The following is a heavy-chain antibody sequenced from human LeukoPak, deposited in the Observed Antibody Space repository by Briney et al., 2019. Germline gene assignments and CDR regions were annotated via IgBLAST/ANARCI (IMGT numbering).Heavy chain of an antibody. CDR1: GFTFSSYS. Sequence: KPGGSLRLSCAASGFTFSSYSMNWVRQAPGKGLEWVSSISSSSSYIYYADSVNGRFTISRDNAKNSLYLQMNSLRAEDTAVYYCARGIAARPGYWGQGTLVTVSS. CDR2: ISSSSSYI. V-gene: IGHV3-21*01. J-gene: IGHJ4*02. D-gene: IGHD6-6*01. CDR3: ARGIAARPGY.